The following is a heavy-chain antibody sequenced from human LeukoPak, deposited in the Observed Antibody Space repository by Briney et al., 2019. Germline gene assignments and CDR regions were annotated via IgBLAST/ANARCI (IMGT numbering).Heavy chain of an antibody. V-gene: IGHV3-30*04. D-gene: IGHD6-6*01. J-gene: IGHJ4*01. Sequence: GRSLRLSCAASGFTFSSYAMHWVRQAPGKGLEWVAVISYDGSNKYYADSVKGRFTISRDNSKNTLYLQMNSLRAEDTAVYYCARRFSSSTLDYWGHGTLVTVSS. CDR3: ARRFSSSTLDY. CDR1: GFTFSSYA. CDR2: ISYDGSNK.